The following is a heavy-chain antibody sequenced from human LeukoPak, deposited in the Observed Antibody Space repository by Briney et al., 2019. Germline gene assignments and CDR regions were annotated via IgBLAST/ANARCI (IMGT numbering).Heavy chain of an antibody. CDR3: ANPYTGDPYFDY. D-gene: IGHD7-27*01. CDR1: GFTFSSYA. V-gene: IGHV3-23*01. CDR2: ISGSGGST. Sequence: GRSLRLSCAASGFTFSSYAMHWVRQAPGKGLEWVSAISGSGGSTYYADSVKGRFTISRDNSKNTLYLQMNSLRAEDTAVYYCANPYTGDPYFDYWGQGTLVTVSS. J-gene: IGHJ4*02.